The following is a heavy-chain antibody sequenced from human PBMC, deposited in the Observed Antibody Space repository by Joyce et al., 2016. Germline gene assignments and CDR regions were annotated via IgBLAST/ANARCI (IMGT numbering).Heavy chain of an antibody. Sequence: QVQLLESGGGVVQPGGSLRLSCTASGFTFSDFGMHWVRQVPGKGLEWVALISLDVTEKLLADAVKGRFTISRDNSKAIVYLQMSSLKTEDTAVYYCAKDFASGMFDYWGQGALVTVSS. D-gene: IGHD3-10*01. J-gene: IGHJ4*02. CDR2: ISLDVTEK. CDR3: AKDFASGMFDY. CDR1: GFTFSDFG. V-gene: IGHV3-30*02.